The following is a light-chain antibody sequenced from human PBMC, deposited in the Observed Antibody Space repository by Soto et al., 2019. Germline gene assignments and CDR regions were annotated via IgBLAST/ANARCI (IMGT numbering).Light chain of an antibody. J-gene: IGLJ2*01. CDR1: SSDVGGYNH. CDR2: DVS. V-gene: IGLV2-11*01. Sequence: QSALTQPASVSGSPGQSITISCTGSSSDVGGYNHVSWYQQHPGKAPKLMIYDVSKRPSGVPDRFSGSKSGNTASLTISGLQAEDEADYYCCSYAGSYTFEVFGGGTQLTVL. CDR3: CSYAGSYTFEV.